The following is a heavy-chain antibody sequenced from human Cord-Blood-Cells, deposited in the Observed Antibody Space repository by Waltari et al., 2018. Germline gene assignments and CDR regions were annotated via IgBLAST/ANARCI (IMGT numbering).Heavy chain of an antibody. D-gene: IGHD1-1*01. CDR2: LIPIVGTA. J-gene: IGHJ3*02. Sequence: QVQLVQSGAEVKKPGSSVKVSCKASGGTFSSYAISWVRQAPGQGLEWMGGLIPIVGTANDAQKFQGRVTITADESTSTAYMELSSLRSEDTAVYYCAREGAGTHAFDIWGQGTWSPSLQ. CDR1: GGTFSSYA. CDR3: AREGAGTHAFDI. V-gene: IGHV1-69*01.